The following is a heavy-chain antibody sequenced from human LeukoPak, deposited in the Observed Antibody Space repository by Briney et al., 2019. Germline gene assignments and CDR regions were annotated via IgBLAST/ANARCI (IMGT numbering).Heavy chain of an antibody. J-gene: IGHJ4*02. CDR3: ARGGDYVWGSYRYAWDY. V-gene: IGHV4-4*07. CDR2: IYTSGST. Sequence: SQTLSLTCTLSGGSISSYYWSWIRQPAGKGLEWIGRIYTSGSTNYNPSLKSRVTMSVDTSKHQYSLKLSSVTAADTAVYYCARGGDYVWGSYRYAWDYWGQGTLVTVSS. D-gene: IGHD3-16*02. CDR1: GGSISSYY.